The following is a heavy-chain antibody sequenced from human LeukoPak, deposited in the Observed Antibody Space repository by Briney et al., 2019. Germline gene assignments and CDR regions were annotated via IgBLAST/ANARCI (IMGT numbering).Heavy chain of an antibody. CDR3: ARGRVIQA. V-gene: IGHV4-38-2*02. Sequence: SETLSLTCTVSGYSISSGYYWGWIRQPPGKGLEWIGSIYHGGSTYYNPSLKSRVTISVDTSKNQFSLKLSSVTAADTAVYYCARGRVIQAWGQGTLVTVSS. CDR2: IYHGGST. J-gene: IGHJ5*02. CDR1: GYSISSGYY. D-gene: IGHD3-10*01.